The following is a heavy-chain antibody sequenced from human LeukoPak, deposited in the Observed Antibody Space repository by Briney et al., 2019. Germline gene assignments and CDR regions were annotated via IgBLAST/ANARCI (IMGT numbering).Heavy chain of an antibody. D-gene: IGHD6-19*01. V-gene: IGHV3-21*01. CDR2: ISSSGDYK. CDR1: GFTFTTYS. Sequence: GGSLRLSCAASGFTFTTYSMNWVRQAPGKGLEWVSSISSSGDYKYYADSVKGRFTISRDNAQNSVYLQMNSLRAGDTAVYYCARDSDNSGWLDYYMDVWGKGTTVTISS. J-gene: IGHJ6*03. CDR3: ARDSDNSGWLDYYMDV.